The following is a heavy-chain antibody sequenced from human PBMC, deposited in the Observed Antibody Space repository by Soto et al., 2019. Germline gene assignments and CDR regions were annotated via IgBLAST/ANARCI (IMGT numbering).Heavy chain of an antibody. CDR1: GFTFRGYA. CDR3: ARDLEGRITVTSTALDFYYYGMDV. J-gene: IGHJ6*02. D-gene: IGHD6-19*01. Sequence: QVQLVESGGGVVQPGRSLRLSCAASGFTFRGYALHWVRQAPGKGLEWVAFIAHDGSSKYYADSVKGRFTISRDNSNNTLYLQMNSLRAEGTAVYHCARDLEGRITVTSTALDFYYYGMDVWGQGTTVTVSS. V-gene: IGHV3-30*04. CDR2: IAHDGSSK.